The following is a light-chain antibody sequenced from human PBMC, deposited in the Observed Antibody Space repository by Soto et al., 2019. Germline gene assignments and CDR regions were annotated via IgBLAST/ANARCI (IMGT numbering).Light chain of an antibody. CDR3: SSYAGSDNYVV. J-gene: IGLJ2*01. CDR1: SSDVGGYNS. Sequence: QSALTQPPSASGSPGHSVTISCTGTSSDVGGYNSVSWYRQHPGKAPKLMIYEVSRRPSGVPDRFSASKSGNTASLTVSGLQAEDEADYYCSSYAGSDNYVVFGGGTKVTVL. V-gene: IGLV2-8*01. CDR2: EVS.